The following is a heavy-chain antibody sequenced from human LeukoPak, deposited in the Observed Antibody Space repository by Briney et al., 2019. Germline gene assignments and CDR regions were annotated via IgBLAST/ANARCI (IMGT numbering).Heavy chain of an antibody. D-gene: IGHD1-14*01. V-gene: IGHV3-7*01. CDR2: IKTDGSKQ. CDR1: GFTFSNYW. CDR3: TRDLSREDNRASRMHLDS. J-gene: IGHJ4*02. Sequence: GSLRLSCAASGFTFSNYWMTWVRQAPGKGLEWVANIKTDGSKQNSANSVKGRFTISSNHDKNPLFLQLNSLRGDDTDVYYCTRDLSREDNRASRMHLDSWGQGTLVSVSS.